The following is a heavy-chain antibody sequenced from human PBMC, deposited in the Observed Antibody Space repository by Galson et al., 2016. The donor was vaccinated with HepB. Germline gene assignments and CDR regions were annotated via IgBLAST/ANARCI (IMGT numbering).Heavy chain of an antibody. CDR1: GFIFSSYT. D-gene: IGHD3-10*01. Sequence: SLRLSCAASGFIFSSYTMDWVRQAPGKRLEWVSAISGSGGGTYYADSVKGRFTISRDNSKNTLYLQLNNWRAGDTAVYYCARGYGSGTYFVNNWFDPWGQGTLVTVAS. V-gene: IGHV3-23*01. J-gene: IGHJ5*02. CDR3: ARGYGSGTYFVNNWFDP. CDR2: ISGSGGGT.